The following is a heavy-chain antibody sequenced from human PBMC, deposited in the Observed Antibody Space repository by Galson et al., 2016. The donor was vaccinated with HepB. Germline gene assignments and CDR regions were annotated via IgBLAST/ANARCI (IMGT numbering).Heavy chain of an antibody. V-gene: IGHV3-30-3*01. J-gene: IGHJ4*02. CDR1: GFTFVTYA. CDR3: GKHGGFDY. D-gene: IGHD3-16*01. CDR2: ISFDGGKI. Sequence: SLRLSCAASGFTFVTYAMYWVRQAPGKGLEWVALISFDGGKITYAESVKGRFTISRDNSKNTLYLYMNNLTAGDTAIYYCGKHGGFDYWGQGALVTVSS.